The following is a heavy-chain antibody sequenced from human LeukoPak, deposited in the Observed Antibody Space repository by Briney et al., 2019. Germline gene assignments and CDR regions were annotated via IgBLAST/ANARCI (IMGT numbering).Heavy chain of an antibody. Sequence: ASVKVSCKASGYTFTSYGISWVRQAPGQGLEWMGWISAYNGNTNYAQKLQGRVTMTRNTSISTAYMELSSLRSEDTAEYYCARGTSSSSDWFDPWGQGTLVTVSS. D-gene: IGHD6-6*01. CDR3: ARGTSSSSDWFDP. J-gene: IGHJ5*02. V-gene: IGHV1-18*01. CDR2: ISAYNGNT. CDR1: GYTFTSYG.